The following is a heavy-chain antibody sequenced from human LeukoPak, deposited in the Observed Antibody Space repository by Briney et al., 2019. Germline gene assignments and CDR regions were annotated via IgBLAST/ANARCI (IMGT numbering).Heavy chain of an antibody. CDR1: GFTFSSYW. D-gene: IGHD4-17*01. Sequence: GGSLRLSCAASGFTFSSYWMSWVRQAPGKGLEWVANIKQDGSEKYYVDSVKGRFTISRDNAKNSLYLQMNSLRAEDTAVYYCARDVVTVTTSAFDIWGQGTMVTVSS. CDR2: IKQDGSEK. J-gene: IGHJ3*02. CDR3: ARDVVTVTTSAFDI. V-gene: IGHV3-7*01.